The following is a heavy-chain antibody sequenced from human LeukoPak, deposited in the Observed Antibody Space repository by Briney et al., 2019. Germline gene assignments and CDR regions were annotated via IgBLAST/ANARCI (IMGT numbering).Heavy chain of an antibody. D-gene: IGHD1-26*01. CDR1: GFTFSSYS. Sequence: GGSLRLSCAASGFTFSSYSMNWVRQAPGKGLEWVSYISSSSSTIYYADSVKGRFTISRDNSKNTLYLQMNSLRAEDTAVYYCAKGGGSYYAAAYWGQGTLVTVSS. CDR3: AKGGGSYYAAAY. J-gene: IGHJ4*02. V-gene: IGHV3-48*01. CDR2: ISSSSSTI.